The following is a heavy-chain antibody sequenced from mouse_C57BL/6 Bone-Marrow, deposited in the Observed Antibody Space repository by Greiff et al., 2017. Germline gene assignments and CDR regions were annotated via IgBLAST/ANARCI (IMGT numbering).Heavy chain of an antibody. D-gene: IGHD3-3*01. Sequence: QVTLKESGPGILQPSQTLSLTCSFSGFSLSTFGMGVGWIRQPSGKGLEWLAHIWWDDDKYYNPALKNRLTISKDTSKNQVFLKIANVDTAATATYYCARIAGLLYYYAMDYWGQGTSVTVSS. V-gene: IGHV8-8*01. CDR3: ARIAGLLYYYAMDY. J-gene: IGHJ4*01. CDR1: GFSLSTFGMG. CDR2: IWWDDDK.